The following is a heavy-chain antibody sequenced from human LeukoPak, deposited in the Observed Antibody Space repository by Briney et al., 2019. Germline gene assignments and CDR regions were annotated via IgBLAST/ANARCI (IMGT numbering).Heavy chain of an antibody. J-gene: IGHJ4*02. D-gene: IGHD3-22*01. Sequence: GGSLRLSCAASGFTFISYAIHWVRQAPGKGLEWVSGINWNGGSTGYADSVKGRFTISRDNAKNSLYLQMNSLRAEDTAIYYCARAVVVIGPYYFGYWGQGTLVTVSS. CDR1: GFTFISYA. V-gene: IGHV3-20*04. CDR3: ARAVVVIGPYYFGY. CDR2: INWNGGST.